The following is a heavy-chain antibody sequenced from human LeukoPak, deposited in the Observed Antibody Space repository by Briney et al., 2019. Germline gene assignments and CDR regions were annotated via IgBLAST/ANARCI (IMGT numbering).Heavy chain of an antibody. CDR1: GFTFSSYS. J-gene: IGHJ3*02. CDR3: ARAHDSSGRPPHAFDI. D-gene: IGHD3-22*01. CDR2: ISSSSSYI. Sequence: PGGSLRLSCAASGFTFSSYSMNWVRQAPGKGLEWVSSISSSSSYIYYADSVKGRFTISRDNAKNSLYLQMNSLRAEDTAVYYCARAHDSSGRPPHAFDIWGQGTMVTVSS. V-gene: IGHV3-21*01.